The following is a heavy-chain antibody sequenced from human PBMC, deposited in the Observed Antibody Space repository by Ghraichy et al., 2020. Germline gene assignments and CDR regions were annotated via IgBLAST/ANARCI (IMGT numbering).Heavy chain of an antibody. V-gene: IGHV3-23*01. CDR3: AKEMPFTVTTEYHYFDY. J-gene: IGHJ4*02. CDR1: GFTFSSYA. D-gene: IGHD4-17*01. Sequence: GGSLRLSCAASGFTFSSYAMSWVRQAPGKGLEWVSAISGSGGSTYYADSVKGRFTISRDNSKNTLYLQMNSLRAEDTAVYYCAKEMPFTVTTEYHYFDYWGQGTLVTVSS. CDR2: ISGSGGST.